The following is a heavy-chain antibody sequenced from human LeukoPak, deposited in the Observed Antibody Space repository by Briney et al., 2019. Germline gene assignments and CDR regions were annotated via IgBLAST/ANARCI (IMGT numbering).Heavy chain of an antibody. Sequence: GGSLRLSCVASGFTFSTYNIHWVRQAPGKGLEWVSGISGSGDNTYYADSVKGRFTISRDNSKNTLYVQVNSLGTEDTAAYYCAKGSYYDSSGSFYFDYWGQGTLVTVSS. CDR3: AKGSYYDSSGSFYFDY. CDR2: ISGSGDNT. V-gene: IGHV3-23*01. CDR1: GFTFSTYN. J-gene: IGHJ4*02. D-gene: IGHD3-22*01.